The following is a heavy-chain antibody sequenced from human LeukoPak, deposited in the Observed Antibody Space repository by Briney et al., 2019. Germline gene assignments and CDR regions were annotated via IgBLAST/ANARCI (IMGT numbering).Heavy chain of an antibody. CDR3: ARDLSGYCTSGTCYAFDI. V-gene: IGHV3-53*01. CDR1: EFSVSSNY. D-gene: IGHD2-15*01. Sequence: GGSLRLSCAASEFSVSSNYMNWVRQAPGKGLEWVSVIYTDGNTYYADSVEGRFTISRDKSKNTMYLQMNSLRAEDTALYYCARDLSGYCTSGTCYAFDIWGQGTMVTVSS. J-gene: IGHJ3*02. CDR2: IYTDGNT.